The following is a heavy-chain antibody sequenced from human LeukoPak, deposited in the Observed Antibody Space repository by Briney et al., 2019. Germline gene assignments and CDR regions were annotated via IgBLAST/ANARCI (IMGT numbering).Heavy chain of an antibody. CDR2: IYYSGSN. V-gene: IGHV4-31*03. D-gene: IGHD1-26*01. CDR3: ARGGGATEDWFYP. J-gene: IGHJ5*02. CDR1: GGSISSFGYY. Sequence: SETLSLTCTVSGGSISSFGYYWSWIRQHPGKGLEWIGYIYYSGSNYYNPLLKSRVTISVDTSKNQFSLKLSSVTAADTAVYYCARGGGATEDWFYPWGQGTLVTVSS.